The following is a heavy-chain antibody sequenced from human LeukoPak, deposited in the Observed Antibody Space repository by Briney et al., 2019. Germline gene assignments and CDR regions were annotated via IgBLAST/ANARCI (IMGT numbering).Heavy chain of an antibody. CDR1: GYTFTGYY. D-gene: IGHD2-21*01. CDR3: ARSSVDWYFDL. J-gene: IGHJ2*01. V-gene: IGHV1-2*02. CDR2: VNPNSGGT. Sequence: ASVKVSCKASGYTFTGYYMHWVRQAPGQGLEWMGWVNPNSGGTNYAQNFQGRVTMTWDTSISTVYLELSRLTSDDTAVYYCARSSVDWYFDLRGRGTLLSVSS.